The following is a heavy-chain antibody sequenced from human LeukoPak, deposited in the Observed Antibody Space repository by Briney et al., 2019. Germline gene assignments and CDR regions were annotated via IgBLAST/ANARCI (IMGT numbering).Heavy chain of an antibody. CDR3: ARLNWAAAGRDA. J-gene: IGHJ5*02. CDR2: INPNSGGT. CDR1: GYTFTGYY. D-gene: IGHD6-13*01. V-gene: IGHV1-2*02. Sequence: ASVKVSCKASGYTFTGYYMHWVRQAPGQGLEWMGWINPNSGGTNYAQKFQGRVTMTRDTSISTAYMELSRLRSDDTAVYYCARLNWAAAGRDAWGQGTLVTVSS.